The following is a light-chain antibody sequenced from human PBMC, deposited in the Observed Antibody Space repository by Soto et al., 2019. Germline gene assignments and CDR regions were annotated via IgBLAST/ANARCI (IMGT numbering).Light chain of an antibody. J-gene: IGLJ2*01. V-gene: IGLV3-21*02. CDR3: QVWDSTNNHRV. CDR2: DDI. Sequence: SYELTQAPSVSVAPGQTAEITCGGNNIGSKGVHWYQQKPGQAPVLVVYDDIDRPSGIPERFSGSNSGNTATLTINTVVAGDEADYYCQVWDSTNNHRVFGGGTK. CDR1: NIGSKG.